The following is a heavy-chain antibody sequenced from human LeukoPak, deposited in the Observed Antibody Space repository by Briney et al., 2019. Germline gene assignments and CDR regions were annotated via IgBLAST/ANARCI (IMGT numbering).Heavy chain of an antibody. CDR3: ARDWGECGALRRYFDY. CDR1: GYTFTSYD. D-gene: IGHD2-21*01. Sequence: ASVKVSCKASGYTFTSYDINWVRETTGQGLEWMGWMNLNSGNTGYAQKFHGRVTMTRNTSISTAYTELSSLRSEDTSVYYCARDWGECGALRRYFDYWGQGTVVSVSS. V-gene: IGHV1-8*01. CDR2: MNLNSGNT. J-gene: IGHJ4*02.